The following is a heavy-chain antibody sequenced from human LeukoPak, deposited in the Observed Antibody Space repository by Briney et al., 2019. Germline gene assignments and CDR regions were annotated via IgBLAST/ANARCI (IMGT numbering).Heavy chain of an antibody. CDR3: ARVQWLVRYNWFDP. CDR2: IYHSGST. V-gene: IGHV4-30-2*01. D-gene: IGHD6-19*01. CDR1: GGSISSGGYS. Sequence: SETLSLTCAVSGGSISSGGYSWSWIRQPPGKGLEWIGYIYHSGSTYYNPSLKSRVTISVDRSKNQFSLKLSSVTAADTAVYYCARVQWLVRYNWFDPWGQGTLVTVSS. J-gene: IGHJ5*02.